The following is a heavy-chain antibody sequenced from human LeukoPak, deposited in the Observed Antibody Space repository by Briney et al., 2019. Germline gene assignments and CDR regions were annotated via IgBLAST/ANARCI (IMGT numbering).Heavy chain of an antibody. CDR1: GCSISSSSFY. D-gene: IGHD2-21*02. CDR3: ARHEAYCGCDCYPDAFDI. J-gene: IGHJ3*02. V-gene: IGHV4-39*01. CDR2: IYFSGST. Sequence: SENPSPPFTVSGCSISSSSFYWGGVRQAPRKGAGGIWGIYFSGSTYYNPSLKSRVTISVDTSKNQFSLKLSSVTAADTAVYYCARHEAYCGCDCYPDAFDIWGQGTMVTVSS.